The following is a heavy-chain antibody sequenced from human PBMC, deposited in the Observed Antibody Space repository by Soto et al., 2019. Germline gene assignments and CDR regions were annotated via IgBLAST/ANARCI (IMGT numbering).Heavy chain of an antibody. CDR2: INHSGST. CDR3: ASNSFLHSPPEWELGPFDY. Sequence: SETLSLTCAVYGGSFSGYYWSWIRQPPGKGLEWIGEINHSGSTNYNPSLKSRVTISVDTSKNQFSLKLSSVTAADTAVYYCASNSFLHSPPEWELGPFDYRGQGTLV. J-gene: IGHJ4*02. CDR1: GGSFSGYY. D-gene: IGHD1-26*01. V-gene: IGHV4-34*01.